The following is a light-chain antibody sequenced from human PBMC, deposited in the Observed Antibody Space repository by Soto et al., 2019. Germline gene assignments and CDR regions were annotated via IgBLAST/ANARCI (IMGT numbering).Light chain of an antibody. J-gene: IGLJ3*02. CDR1: SGDGGNYNF. CDR3: SSYAGRSTWV. Sequence: QSVLTQPASVSGSLGQSITISCSGISGDGGNYNFVSWYQQHPGKAPKLMIYEGSKRPSGVFNRFSGSKSGNTASLTISGLQAEDDADYYCSSYAGRSTWVFGGGTKLTVL. V-gene: IGLV2-23*01. CDR2: EGS.